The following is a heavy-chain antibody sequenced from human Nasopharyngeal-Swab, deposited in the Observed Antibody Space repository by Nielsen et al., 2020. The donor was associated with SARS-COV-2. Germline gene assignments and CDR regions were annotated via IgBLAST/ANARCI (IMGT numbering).Heavy chain of an antibody. J-gene: IGHJ4*02. Sequence: ASVKVSCKVSGYTLTELSMHWVRQAPGKGLEWVGGFDPEDGETIYAQKFQGRITMTRDTSITTAYLELSSLRSEDTAVYYCARRRSSRAAADYWGQGALLTVSS. CDR2: FDPEDGET. V-gene: IGHV1-24*01. D-gene: IGHD6-13*01. CDR3: ARRRSSRAAADY. CDR1: GYTLTELS.